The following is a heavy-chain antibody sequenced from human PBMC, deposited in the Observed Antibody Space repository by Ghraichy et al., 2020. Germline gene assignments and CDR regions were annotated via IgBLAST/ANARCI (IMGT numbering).Heavy chain of an antibody. Sequence: ASVKVSCKASGYTFTSYGISWVRQAPGQGLEWMGWISAYNGNTNYAQKLQGRVTMTTDTSTSTAYMELRSLRSDDTAVYYCARGETRTKYSSSWYRGWFDPWGQGTLVTVSS. CDR1: GYTFTSYG. D-gene: IGHD6-13*01. CDR3: ARGETRTKYSSSWYRGWFDP. CDR2: ISAYNGNT. J-gene: IGHJ5*02. V-gene: IGHV1-18*01.